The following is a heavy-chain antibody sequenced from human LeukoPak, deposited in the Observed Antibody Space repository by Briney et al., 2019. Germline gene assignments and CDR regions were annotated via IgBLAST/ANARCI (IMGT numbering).Heavy chain of an antibody. V-gene: IGHV4-4*07. CDR1: GGSISSYY. J-gene: IGHJ6*02. Sequence: PSETLSLTCTVSGGSISSYYWSWIRQPAGKGLEWIGHIYSSGSTNYNPSLKSRVTMSVDTSKNQFSLKVSSVTAADTAVYYCAGSNHYYYGMDVWGQGTTVTVSS. CDR2: IYSSGST. D-gene: IGHD1-14*01. CDR3: AGSNHYYYGMDV.